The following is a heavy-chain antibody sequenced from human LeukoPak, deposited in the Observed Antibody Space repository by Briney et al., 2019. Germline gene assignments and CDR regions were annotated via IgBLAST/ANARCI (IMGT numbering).Heavy chain of an antibody. CDR1: GYSFTSYW. V-gene: IGHV5-51*01. Sequence: GESLKISCKGSGYSFTSYWIGWVRQMPGKGLEWMGIIYPCDSDTRYSPSFQGQVTISADKSISTAYLQWSSLKASDTAMYYCARYPYYYDSSGYYYDHWGQGTLVTVSS. CDR2: IYPCDSDT. CDR3: ARYPYYYDSSGYYYDH. D-gene: IGHD3-22*01. J-gene: IGHJ5*02.